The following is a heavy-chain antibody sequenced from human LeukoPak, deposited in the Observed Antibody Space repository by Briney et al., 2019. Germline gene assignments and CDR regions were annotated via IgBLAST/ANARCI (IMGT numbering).Heavy chain of an antibody. D-gene: IGHD2-15*01. J-gene: IGHJ4*02. CDR1: GFTFGDYA. CDR2: IRSKAYGGTT. Sequence: GGSLRPSCTASGFTFGDYAMNWVRQAPGKGLEWVGFIRSKAYGGTTEYAASVKGRFTISRDDSKSIAYLQMNSLKTEDTAVYYCTRDTRSYCSGGSCHPFDYWGQGTLVTVSS. V-gene: IGHV3-49*04. CDR3: TRDTRSYCSGGSCHPFDY.